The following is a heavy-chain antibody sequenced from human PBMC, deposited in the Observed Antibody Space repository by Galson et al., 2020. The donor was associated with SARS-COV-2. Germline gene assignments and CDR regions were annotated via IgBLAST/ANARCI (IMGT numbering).Heavy chain of an antibody. V-gene: IGHV4-4*02. J-gene: IGHJ4*02. D-gene: IGHD6-25*01. CDR3: ARPTAGSLFDY. CDR2: IYHSGTT. Sequence: ASETLSLTFAVSGASISSNNWWTWVRQPPGRGLEWIGEIYHSGTTNYNPSLKGRVTISVDKSKNHVLLKLNSVTAADTAVYYCARPTAGSLFDYWGPGSLVTVSS. CDR1: GASISSNNW.